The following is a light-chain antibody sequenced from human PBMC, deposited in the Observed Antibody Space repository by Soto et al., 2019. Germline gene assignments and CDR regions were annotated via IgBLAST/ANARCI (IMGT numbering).Light chain of an antibody. Sequence: TPSPDSLAASLSARSTINCKSSQSVIYSRNNKNCLAWYQQKPGQPPKLLIYWASTRESGVPDRFSGSGSGTDFTLTISSLQAEDVTVYYCQQDLGSPRTFGQGANVDI. V-gene: IGKV4-1*01. CDR2: WAS. CDR3: QQDLGSPRT. CDR1: QSVIYSRNNKNC. J-gene: IGKJ1*01.